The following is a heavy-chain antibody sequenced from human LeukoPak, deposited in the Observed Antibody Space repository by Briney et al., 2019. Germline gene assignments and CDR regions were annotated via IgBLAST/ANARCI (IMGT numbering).Heavy chain of an antibody. CDR1: GGSILTTNW. D-gene: IGHD1-26*01. CDR2: VHLSGAS. CDR3: TRESGAFSPFGF. J-gene: IGHJ4*02. V-gene: IGHV4-4*02. Sequence: SGTLSLICAVSGGSILTTNWWSWVRQPPGKGLEWIGEVHLSGASNYNPSLKSRVNMSIDKSKNQLSLELTSVTAADTAIYYCTRESGAFSPFGFWGQGTLVTVSS.